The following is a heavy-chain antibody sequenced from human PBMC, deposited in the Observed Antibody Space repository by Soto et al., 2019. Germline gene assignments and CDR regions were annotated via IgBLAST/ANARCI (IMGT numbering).Heavy chain of an antibody. V-gene: IGHV4-4*07. J-gene: IGHJ5*02. Sequence: QVQLQEPGPGLVRPSETLSLTCTVSGGSISSYRWSWIRQPAGKGLEWIGRLNTYGNTHYNPSLKSRVTVSVDTSRNQFFLTLRSVTAADSAVYHCGRESGETWDYEASWGQGTPVTVSS. CDR1: GGSISSYR. CDR3: GRESGETWDYEAS. CDR2: LNTYGNT. D-gene: IGHD1-7*01.